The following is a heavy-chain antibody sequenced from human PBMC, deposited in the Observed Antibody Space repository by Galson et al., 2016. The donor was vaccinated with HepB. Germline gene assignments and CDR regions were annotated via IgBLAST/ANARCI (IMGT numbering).Heavy chain of an antibody. D-gene: IGHD2-15*01. Sequence: SLRLSCAASGFTFGDYTLSWVRQAPGRGLEWVSSVGSCPSGTCYADSVTGRFTISRDFSKNTLYLQMNSLRAEDAAVYYCARDRQGGGSCLDYWGQGTLVTVSS. CDR3: ARDRQGGGSCLDY. V-gene: IGHV3-23*01. CDR1: GFTFGDYT. CDR2: VGSCPSGT. J-gene: IGHJ4*02.